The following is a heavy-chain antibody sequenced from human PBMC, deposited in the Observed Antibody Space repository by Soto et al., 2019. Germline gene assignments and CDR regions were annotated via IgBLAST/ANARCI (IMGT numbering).Heavy chain of an antibody. CDR2: INPNSGGT. V-gene: IGHV1-2*02. D-gene: IGHD2-2*01. CDR1: GYTFTGYY. J-gene: IGHJ6*02. CDR3: ARTLYWSSTSCYGYYGMDV. Sequence: ASVKVSCTASGYTFTGYYMHWVRQAPGQGLEWMGWINPNSGGTNYAQKFQGRVTMTRDTSISTAYMELSRLRSDDTAVYYCARTLYWSSTSCYGYYGMDVWGQASTVTVS.